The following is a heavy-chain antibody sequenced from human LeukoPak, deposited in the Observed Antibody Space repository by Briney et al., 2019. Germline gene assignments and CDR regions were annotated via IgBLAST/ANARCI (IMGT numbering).Heavy chain of an antibody. V-gene: IGHV1-69*04. CDR2: IIPILGIA. D-gene: IGHD3-10*01. Sequence: SVKVSCKVSGYTLSELSMHWVRQAPGQGLEWMGRIIPILGIANYAQKFQGRVTITADKSTSTAYMELSSLRSEDTAVYYCARDQITLFRLPPTGFDPWGRGTLVPVSS. J-gene: IGHJ5*02. CDR1: GYTLSELS. CDR3: ARDQITLFRLPPTGFDP.